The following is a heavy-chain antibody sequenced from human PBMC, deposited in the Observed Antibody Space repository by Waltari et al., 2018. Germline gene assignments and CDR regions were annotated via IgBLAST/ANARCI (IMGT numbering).Heavy chain of an antibody. D-gene: IGHD4-17*01. CDR1: GFTFSSYS. CDR3: ARGYYGDYDPNYYYYYMDV. V-gene: IGHV3-64*02. Sequence: EVQLVESGEGLVQPGGSLRLSCAASGFTFSSYSMHWVRQAPGKGLEYVSAISSNGGSTYYADSEKDRFTISRDNAKNTLYLQMGSLRVEDMAVYYCARGYYGDYDPNYYYYYMDVWGKGTTVTVSS. CDR2: ISSNGGST. J-gene: IGHJ6*03.